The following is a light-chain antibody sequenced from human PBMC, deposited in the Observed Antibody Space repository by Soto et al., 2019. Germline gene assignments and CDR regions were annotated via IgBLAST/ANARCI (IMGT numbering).Light chain of an antibody. CDR3: QQSGSSPPYT. CDR1: QTISSNF. Sequence: EIVLTQSPGTLSLSPGERATLSCRASQTISSNFLAWYQQKPGQAPRLLIYGASYRATGIPDRFSGSGSGTDFTLTICRLESEDFVVYYCQQSGSSPPYTFGQGTKLEIK. CDR2: GAS. J-gene: IGKJ2*01. V-gene: IGKV3-20*01.